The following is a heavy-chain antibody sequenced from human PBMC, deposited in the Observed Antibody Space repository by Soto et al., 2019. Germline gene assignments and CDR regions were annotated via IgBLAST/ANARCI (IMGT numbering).Heavy chain of an antibody. V-gene: IGHV1-69*02. CDR1: GGTFSSYT. CDR2: IIPILGIA. Sequence: GASVKVSCKVSGGTFSSYTINWVRQAPGQGLEWMGRIIPILGIAIYPQKLQGRVTITADMSTTTVYMELSNLRSEDTAVYYCARGRTDYSSDPPEFEYWGQGTRVTVSS. J-gene: IGHJ4*02. D-gene: IGHD4-4*01. CDR3: ARGRTDYSSDPPEFEY.